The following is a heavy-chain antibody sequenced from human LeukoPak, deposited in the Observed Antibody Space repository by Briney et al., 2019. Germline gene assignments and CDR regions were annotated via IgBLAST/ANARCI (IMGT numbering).Heavy chain of an antibody. V-gene: IGHV3-9*01. CDR3: ARDAVDTANAV. J-gene: IGHJ6*02. Sequence: SGGSLRLSCAASGFTFDDYAMHWVRQAPGKGLEWVSGISWNSGSIGYADSVKGRFTISRDNAKNTLYLQMNSLRAGDTAVYYCARDAVDTANAVWGQGTTVTVSS. CDR2: ISWNSGSI. D-gene: IGHD5-18*01. CDR1: GFTFDDYA.